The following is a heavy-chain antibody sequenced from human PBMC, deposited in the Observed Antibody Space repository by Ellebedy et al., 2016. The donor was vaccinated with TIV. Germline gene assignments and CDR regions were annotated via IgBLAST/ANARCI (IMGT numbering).Heavy chain of an antibody. CDR3: ARGWTGTTLDY. J-gene: IGHJ4*02. D-gene: IGHD1-1*01. CDR2: IIPIFGTA. CDR1: GGTFSSYA. Sequence: AASVKVSCKASGGTFSSYAISWVRQAPGQGLEWMGGIIPIFGTANYAQKFQGRVTITADESTSTAYMELSSLRSEDTAVYYCARGWTGTTLDYWGQGTLVTVSS. V-gene: IGHV1-69*13.